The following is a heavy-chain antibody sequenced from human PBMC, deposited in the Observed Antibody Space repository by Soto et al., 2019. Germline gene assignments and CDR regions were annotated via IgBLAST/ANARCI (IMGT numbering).Heavy chain of an antibody. CDR2: INTHNGNT. CDR1: GYTFTTYG. CDR3: TREGSAPYYYYGMDA. V-gene: IGHV1-18*01. J-gene: IGHJ6*02. Sequence: QVQLEQSAPEVKKPGASVKVSCKASGYTFTTYGISWVRQAPGQGLEWLGWINTHNGNTNYAQNLQGRVIMTADTSAXTAYVELRSLRSDDTAIYYCTREGSAPYYYYGMDAWGQGTTVTVSS. D-gene: IGHD3-10*01.